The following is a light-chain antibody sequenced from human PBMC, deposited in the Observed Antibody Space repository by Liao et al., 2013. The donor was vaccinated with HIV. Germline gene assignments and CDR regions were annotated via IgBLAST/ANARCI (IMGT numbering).Light chain of an antibody. CDR2: NDG. CDR1: NIGDKS. V-gene: IGLV3-21*01. J-gene: IGLJ1*01. Sequence: SYELTQPPSVSVAPGKTARITCGGNNIGDKSVHWYQKRPGRAPMVVIYNDGDRPSGIPERFSGSNSGNTATLTISGTQAMDEADYYCQAWDSSTLLYVFGTGTKVTVL. CDR3: QAWDSSTLLYV.